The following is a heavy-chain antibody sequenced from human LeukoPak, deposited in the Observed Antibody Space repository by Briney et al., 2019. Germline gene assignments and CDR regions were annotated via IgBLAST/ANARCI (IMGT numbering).Heavy chain of an antibody. D-gene: IGHD1-26*01. V-gene: IGHV1-18*01. Sequence: ASVRVSCKASGYTFSTTYINWVRQAPGQALEWMGRISAYNGKTSYAQKFQGRVTMTTDSSTTTAYMDLASLRSDDTAVYYCARGGTYYPCIDYWGQGTLVTVSS. CDR3: ARGGTYYPCIDY. CDR1: GYTFSTTY. J-gene: IGHJ4*01. CDR2: ISAYNGKT.